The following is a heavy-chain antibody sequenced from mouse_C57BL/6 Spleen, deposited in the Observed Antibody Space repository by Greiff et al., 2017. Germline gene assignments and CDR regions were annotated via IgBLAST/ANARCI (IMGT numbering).Heavy chain of an antibody. D-gene: IGHD4-1*01. CDR1: GFTFTDYY. CDR3: ARSSNWDYYFDY. Sequence: EVQGVESGGGLVQPGGSLSLSCAASGFTFTDYYMSWVRQPPGKALEWLGFIRNKANGYTTEYSASVKGRFTISRDNSQSILYLQMNALRAEDSATYYCARSSNWDYYFDYWGQGTTLTVSS. J-gene: IGHJ2*01. CDR2: IRNKANGYTT. V-gene: IGHV7-3*01.